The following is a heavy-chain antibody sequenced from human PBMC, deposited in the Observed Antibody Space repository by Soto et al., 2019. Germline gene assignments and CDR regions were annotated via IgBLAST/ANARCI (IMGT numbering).Heavy chain of an antibody. J-gene: IGHJ4*02. CDR2: ISYDGSNK. CDR1: GFTFSSYA. CDR3: ARGSEPTVTFPPFDY. D-gene: IGHD4-17*01. Sequence: QVQLVESGGGVAQPGRSLRLACAASGFTFSSYAMHWVRQAPGKGLEWVAVISYDGSNKYYADSVKGRFTISRDNSKNTMYLQTNSLRAEDTAVYYCARGSEPTVTFPPFDYWGQGTLVTVSS. V-gene: IGHV3-30-3*01.